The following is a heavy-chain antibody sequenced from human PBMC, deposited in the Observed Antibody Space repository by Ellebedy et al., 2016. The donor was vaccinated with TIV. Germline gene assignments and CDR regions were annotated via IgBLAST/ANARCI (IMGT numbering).Heavy chain of an antibody. CDR3: ARLSRVYDSSGYNWFDP. D-gene: IGHD3-22*01. J-gene: IGHJ5*02. CDR1: GYTFTSYY. V-gene: IGHV1-46*01. CDR2: INPSGGST. Sequence: AASVKVSCKTSGYTFTSYYIHWVRQAPGQGLEWMGIINPSGGSTIYAQKFQGRVTMTRDTSTSTAYMELSSLRSEDTAVYYCARLSRVYDSSGYNWFDPWGQGTLVTVSS.